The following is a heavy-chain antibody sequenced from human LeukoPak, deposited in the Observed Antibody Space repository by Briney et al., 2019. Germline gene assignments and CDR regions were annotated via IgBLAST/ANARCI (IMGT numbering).Heavy chain of an antibody. CDR3: ARAYYFDY. J-gene: IGHJ4*02. CDR2: ISYDGSNK. V-gene: IGHV3-30*04. Sequence: PGRSLRLSCAASGFTFSSYAMHWVRQAPGKGLEWVAVISYDGSNKYYADSVKGRFTISRDNSKNTLYLQMNSLRAEDTAVYYCARAYYFDYWGQGTLVTVSS. CDR1: GFTFSSYA.